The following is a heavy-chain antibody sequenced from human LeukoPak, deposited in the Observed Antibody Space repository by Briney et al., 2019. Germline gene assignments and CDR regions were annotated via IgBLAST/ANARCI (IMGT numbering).Heavy chain of an antibody. Sequence: ASVKVSCKASGYTFTSYGISWVRQAPGQGLEWMGRINPNSGGTNFAQKFQGRVTMTRDTSISTAYMEVNSLRSDDTAVYYCASGDYYDSSGYYYLRTWGQGTLVTVSS. CDR3: ASGDYYDSSGYYYLRT. CDR1: GYTFTSYG. CDR2: INPNSGGT. J-gene: IGHJ5*02. V-gene: IGHV1-2*06. D-gene: IGHD3-22*01.